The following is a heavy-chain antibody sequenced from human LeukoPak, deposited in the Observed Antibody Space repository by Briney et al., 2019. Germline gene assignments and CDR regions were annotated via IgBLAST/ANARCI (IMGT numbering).Heavy chain of an antibody. CDR3: ARDNSIADRGWWFDP. J-gene: IGHJ5*02. V-gene: IGHV1-69*06. D-gene: IGHD4-23*01. CDR1: GGTFNSYA. Sequence: SVKVSCKASGGTFNSYAISWVRQAPGQGLEWMGGIIPIFGTTNYARKFRGRVTLTADKSTRTAYMELSSLRSEDTAVYYCARDNSIADRGWWFDPWGQGTLVTVSS. CDR2: IIPIFGTT.